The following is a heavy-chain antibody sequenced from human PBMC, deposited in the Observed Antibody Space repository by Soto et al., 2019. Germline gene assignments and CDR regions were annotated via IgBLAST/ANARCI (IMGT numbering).Heavy chain of an antibody. V-gene: IGHV4-34*01. Sequence: SETLSLTCAVYGVSFRGYSWTCIRHPPGKGLEWIGEVNHSGSTYYSPSLMSRVTLSIDTSKNQFSLKLSSVTAAETAVYYCARGRQVTPAAQFKRAGDYSMDVWGQGTTVTVSS. CDR1: GVSFRGYS. D-gene: IGHD2-2*01. CDR3: ARGRQVTPAAQFKRAGDYSMDV. CDR2: VNHSGST. J-gene: IGHJ6*02.